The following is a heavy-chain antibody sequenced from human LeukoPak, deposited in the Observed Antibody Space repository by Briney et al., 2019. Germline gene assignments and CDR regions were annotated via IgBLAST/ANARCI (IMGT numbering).Heavy chain of an antibody. CDR1: GFTFSSYT. D-gene: IGHD7-27*01. V-gene: IGHV3-21*01. CDR3: ARATNWGYAFDI. Sequence: PGGSLRLSCAASGFTFSSYTMSWVRQAPGRGLEWVSCITSSSSSSHIYYADSVRGRFTISRDNAKNSLSLQMNSLRAEDTAVYYCARATNWGYAFDIWGQGTVVTVSS. J-gene: IGHJ3*02. CDR2: ITSSSSSSHI.